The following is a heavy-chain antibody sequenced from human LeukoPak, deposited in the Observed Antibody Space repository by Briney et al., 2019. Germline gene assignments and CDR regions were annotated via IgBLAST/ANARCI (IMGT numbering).Heavy chain of an antibody. CDR3: ARGVDSSGYSSYYFDY. CDR2: IYYSGST. V-gene: IGHV4-31*03. J-gene: IGHJ4*02. CDR1: GGSISSGGYY. D-gene: IGHD3-22*01. Sequence: TLSHTCTVSGGSISSGGYYWSWIRQHPGKGLEWIGYIYYSGSTYYNPSLKSRVTISVDTSKNQFSLKLSSVTAADTAVYYCARGVDSSGYSSYYFDYWGQGTLVTVSS.